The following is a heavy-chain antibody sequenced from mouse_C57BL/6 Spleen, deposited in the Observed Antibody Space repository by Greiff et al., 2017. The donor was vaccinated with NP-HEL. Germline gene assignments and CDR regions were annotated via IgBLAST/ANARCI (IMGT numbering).Heavy chain of an antibody. CDR1: GYTFTSYW. J-gene: IGHJ3*01. D-gene: IGHD2-5*01. V-gene: IGHV1-53*01. Sequence: VQLQQPGTELVKPGASVKLSCKASGYTFTSYWMHWVKQCPGQGLEWIGHIIPSHGGTNSNEKFMRKATLTVDKSSSTAFLQLSSLTSEDSAVYYCARYSNYSWCTYWGQGTLGTVSA. CDR3: ARYSNYSWCTY. CDR2: IIPSHGGT.